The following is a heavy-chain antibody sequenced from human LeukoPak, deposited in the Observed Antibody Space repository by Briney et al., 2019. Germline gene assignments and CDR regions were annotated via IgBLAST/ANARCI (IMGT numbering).Heavy chain of an antibody. Sequence: GGSLRLSCAASGFIFSNYWMSWVRQAPGKGLEWVANIRQDGSEKHYVDSMKGRFTISRDNSKNTVYLQMNRLRPEDTAIYYCAKIDLWGQGTLVTVSS. V-gene: IGHV3-7*03. CDR1: GFIFSNYW. J-gene: IGHJ3*01. CDR2: IRQDGSEK. CDR3: AKIDL.